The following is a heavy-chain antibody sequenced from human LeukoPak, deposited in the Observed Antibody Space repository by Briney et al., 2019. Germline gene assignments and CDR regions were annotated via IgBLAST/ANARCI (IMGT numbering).Heavy chain of an antibody. J-gene: IGHJ3*02. CDR1: GYSISSGFY. V-gene: IGHV4-38-2*02. CDR2: VYHSGST. CDR3: ARVTQAFGGVIVDAFDI. D-gene: IGHD3-16*02. Sequence: PSETLSLTCTVSGYSISSGFYWGWIRQPPGKGLEWIGRVYHSGSTYYEPSLKSRVTISVDTSKNQFSLKLSSVTAADTAVYYCARVTQAFGGVIVDAFDIWGQGTMVTVSS.